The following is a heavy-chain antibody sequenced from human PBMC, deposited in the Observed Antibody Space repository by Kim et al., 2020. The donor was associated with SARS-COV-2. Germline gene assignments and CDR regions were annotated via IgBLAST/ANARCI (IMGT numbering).Heavy chain of an antibody. Sequence: SETLSLTCAVYGGSFSGYYWSWIRQPPGKGLEWIGEINHSGSTNYNPSLKSRVTISVDTSKNQFSLKLSSVTAADTAVYYCARATWFGELFRSHYYYYMDVWGKGTTVTVSS. CDR1: GGSFSGYY. D-gene: IGHD3-10*01. V-gene: IGHV4-34*01. J-gene: IGHJ6*03. CDR2: INHSGST. CDR3: ARATWFGELFRSHYYYYMDV.